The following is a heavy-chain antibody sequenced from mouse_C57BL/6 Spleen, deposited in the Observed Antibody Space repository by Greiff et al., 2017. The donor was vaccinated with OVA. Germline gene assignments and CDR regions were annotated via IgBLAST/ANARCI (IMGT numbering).Heavy chain of an antibody. J-gene: IGHJ2*01. CDR2: IYPGSGST. CDR1: GYTFTSYW. Sequence: VKLQQPGAELVKPGASVKMSCKASGYTFTSYWITWVKQRPGQGLEWIGDIYPGSGSTNYNEKFKSKATLTVDTSSSTAYMQLSSLTSEDSAVYYCARTYYGSSYGYWGQGTTLTVSS. D-gene: IGHD1-1*01. V-gene: IGHV1-55*01. CDR3: ARTYYGSSYGY.